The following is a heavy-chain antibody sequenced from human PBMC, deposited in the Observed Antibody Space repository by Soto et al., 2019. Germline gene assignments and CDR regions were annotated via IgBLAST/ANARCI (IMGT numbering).Heavy chain of an antibody. CDR3: ARGGSLWFGELSAYYYGMDV. CDR1: GYTFTSYG. D-gene: IGHD3-10*01. J-gene: IGHJ6*02. CDR2: INPNSGGT. Sequence: ASVKVSCKASGYTFTSYGISWVRQAPGQGLEWMGWINPNSGGTNYAQKFQGWVTMTRDTSISTAYMELSRLRPDDTAVYYCARGGSLWFGELSAYYYGMDVWGQGTTVTVSS. V-gene: IGHV1-2*04.